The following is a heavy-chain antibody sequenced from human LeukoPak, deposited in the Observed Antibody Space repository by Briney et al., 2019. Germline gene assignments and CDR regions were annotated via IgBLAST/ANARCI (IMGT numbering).Heavy chain of an antibody. D-gene: IGHD4-17*01. CDR2: IYYSGST. V-gene: IGHV4-39*07. CDR1: GGSISSSSYY. Sequence: PSETLSLTCTVSGGSISSSSYYWGWIRQPPGKGLEWIGSIYYSGSTYYNPSLKSRVTISVDTSKNQFSLKLSSVTAADTAVYYCARDPRGHYGDYSNWFDPWGQGTLVTVSS. CDR3: ARDPRGHYGDYSNWFDP. J-gene: IGHJ5*02.